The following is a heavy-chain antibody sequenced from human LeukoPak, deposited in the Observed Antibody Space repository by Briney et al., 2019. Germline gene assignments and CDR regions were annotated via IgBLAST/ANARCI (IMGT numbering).Heavy chain of an antibody. CDR2: ISGSGGNT. Sequence: PGRSLRLSCAASGFTFSSYAMHWARQAPGKGLEWVSAISGSGGNTYYADSVKGRFTISRDNSKNTLYLQMDSLRAEDTAVYYCAKNPFVGYGSDYFDDWGQGTLVTVSS. D-gene: IGHD3-10*01. CDR3: AKNPFVGYGSDYFDD. J-gene: IGHJ4*02. V-gene: IGHV3-23*01. CDR1: GFTFSSYA.